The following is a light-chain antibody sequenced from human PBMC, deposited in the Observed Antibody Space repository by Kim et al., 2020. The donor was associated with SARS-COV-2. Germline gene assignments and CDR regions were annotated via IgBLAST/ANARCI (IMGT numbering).Light chain of an antibody. J-gene: IGLJ2*01. CDR2: GKN. Sequence: SSELTQDPAVSFSFVQPFLIPCQGDSLRSYYATWYKQKPGQAPILVIYGKNNRPSGIPERFSGSSSGNTASLTINGTQSGDEADYYCNSRDSNANVVFGGGTQLTV. CDR3: NSRDSNANVV. V-gene: IGLV3-19*01. CDR1: SLRSYY.